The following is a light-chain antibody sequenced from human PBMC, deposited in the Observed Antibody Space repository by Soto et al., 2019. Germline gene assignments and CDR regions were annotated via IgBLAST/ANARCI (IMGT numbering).Light chain of an antibody. CDR2: TAS. Sequence: DIQMTQSPSSLSASVGDRVIITCRASQTISSHLNWYQQKPGKAPDLLIYTASTLYSGVPSRFSGRGSGTEFTLTISSLQPEDFATYYCQQTYTLPRTFAQGTKVDIK. CDR3: QQTYTLPRT. CDR1: QTISSH. V-gene: IGKV1-39*01. J-gene: IGKJ1*01.